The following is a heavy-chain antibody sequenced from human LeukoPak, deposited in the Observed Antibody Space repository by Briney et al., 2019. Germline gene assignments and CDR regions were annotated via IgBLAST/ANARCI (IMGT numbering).Heavy chain of an antibody. CDR2: IIPIFGTA. V-gene: IGHV1-69*13. CDR1: GGTFSSYA. Sequence: SVKVSRKASGGTFSSYAISWVRQAPGQGLEWMGGIIPIFGTANYAQKFQGRVTITADESTSTAYMELSSLRSEDTAVYYCAREDTGTSSSVYYYGMDVWGQGTTVTVSS. D-gene: IGHD4-11*01. CDR3: AREDTGTSSSVYYYGMDV. J-gene: IGHJ6*02.